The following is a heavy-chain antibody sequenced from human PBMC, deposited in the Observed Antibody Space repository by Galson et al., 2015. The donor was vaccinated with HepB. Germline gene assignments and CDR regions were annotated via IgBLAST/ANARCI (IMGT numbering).Heavy chain of an antibody. CDR1: GFTFSSYG. V-gene: IGHV3-30*18. CDR3: AKDRYCSSTSCYSMDV. CDR2: ISYDGSNK. Sequence: SLRLSCAASGFTFSSYGMHWVRQAPGKGLEWVAVISYDGSNKYYADSVKGRFTISRDNSKNTLYLQMNSLRAEDTAVYYCAKDRYCSSTSCYSMDVWGKGTTVTVSS. J-gene: IGHJ6*03. D-gene: IGHD2-2*02.